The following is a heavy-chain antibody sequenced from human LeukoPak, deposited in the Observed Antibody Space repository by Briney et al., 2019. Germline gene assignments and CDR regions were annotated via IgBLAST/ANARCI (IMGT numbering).Heavy chain of an antibody. D-gene: IGHD3-10*01. J-gene: IGHJ4*02. CDR2: ISGSGGST. CDR1: GFTFSSYA. V-gene: IGHV3-23*01. CDR3: AKVMVGDTKVRMLDY. Sequence: GGSLRLSCAASGFTFSSYAMSWVRQAPGKGLEWVSAISGSGGSTYYADSVKGRFTISRGNSKNTLYLQMNSLRAEDTAVYYCAKVMVGDTKVRMLDYWGQGTLVTVSS.